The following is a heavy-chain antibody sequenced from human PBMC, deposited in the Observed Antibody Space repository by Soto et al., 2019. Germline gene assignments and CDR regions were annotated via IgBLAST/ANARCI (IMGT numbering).Heavy chain of an antibody. J-gene: IGHJ4*02. CDR1: GYTFTSYA. D-gene: IGHD3-3*01. Sequence: ASVKGCCKASGYTFTSYAMHWGSQARGQRLEWMGWINAGNGNTKYSQKFQGRVTITRDTSASTAYMELSSLRSEDTAVYYCARARVYYDFWSGYYPTPHFDYWGQGTLVTVSS. V-gene: IGHV1-3*01. CDR3: ARARVYYDFWSGYYPTPHFDY. CDR2: INAGNGNT.